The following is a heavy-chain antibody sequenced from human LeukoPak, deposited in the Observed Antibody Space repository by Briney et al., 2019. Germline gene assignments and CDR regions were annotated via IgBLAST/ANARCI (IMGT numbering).Heavy chain of an antibody. D-gene: IGHD2-2*01. V-gene: IGHV5-51*01. CDR1: GYSFTSYW. CDR2: IYPGDSDT. Sequence: SGESLKISCKGSGYSFTSYWIGWVRQMPGKGLEWMGIIYPGDSDTRYSPSFQGQVTISADKSISTAYLQWSSLKASDTAMYYCARPLDEYQLLSAFDIWGQGTMVTVSS. J-gene: IGHJ3*02. CDR3: ARPLDEYQLLSAFDI.